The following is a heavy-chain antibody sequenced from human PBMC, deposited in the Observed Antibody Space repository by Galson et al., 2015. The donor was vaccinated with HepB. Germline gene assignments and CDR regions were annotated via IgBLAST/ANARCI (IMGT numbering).Heavy chain of an antibody. J-gene: IGHJ6*02. CDR2: LSYDGSNQ. D-gene: IGHD3-22*01. Sequence: SLRLSCAASGFTFDTYAMHWVRQAPGKGLEWVAGLSYDGSNQYYADSVKGRFTISRDNSKNTLYLQMNSLRAEDTAVYYCARDRIVVLIINHYYYYGMDAWGQGTTVTVSS. CDR1: GFTFDTYA. CDR3: ARDRIVVLIINHYYYYGMDA. V-gene: IGHV3-30*03.